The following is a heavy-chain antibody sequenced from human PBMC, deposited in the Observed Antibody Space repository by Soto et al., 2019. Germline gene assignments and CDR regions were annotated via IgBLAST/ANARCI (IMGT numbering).Heavy chain of an antibody. Sequence: QVQLVQSGAEVKKPGSSVKVSCKASGGTFGSYAISWVRQAPGQGLEWMGGIIPTPGTASYPQKSQGRVTIAADKPTSTAYMELSSLRSEDTAVYYCARSQGSSTSLEIYYYYYYGMDVWGQGTTVTVSS. CDR3: ARSQGSSTSLEIYYYYYYGMDV. V-gene: IGHV1-69*06. J-gene: IGHJ6*02. CDR1: GGTFGSYA. D-gene: IGHD2-2*01. CDR2: IIPTPGTA.